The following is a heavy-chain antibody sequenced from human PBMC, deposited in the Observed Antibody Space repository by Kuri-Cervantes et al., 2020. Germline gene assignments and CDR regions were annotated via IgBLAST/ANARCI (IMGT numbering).Heavy chain of an antibody. D-gene: IGHD3-10*01. J-gene: IGHJ3*02. CDR2: INPNSGNT. Sequence: ASVKVSCKASGYIFTDYYMHWVRQAPGQELGWMGRINPNSGNTGYAQKFQGRVTMTTDTSTSTAYMELRSLRSDDTAVYYCARLWFGELDLHGAFDIWGQGTMVTVSS. CDR1: GYIFTDYY. CDR3: ARLWFGELDLHGAFDI. V-gene: IGHV1/OR15-1*04.